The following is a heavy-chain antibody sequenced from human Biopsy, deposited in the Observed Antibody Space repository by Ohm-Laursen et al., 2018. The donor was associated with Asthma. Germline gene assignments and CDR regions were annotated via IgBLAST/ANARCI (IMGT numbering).Heavy chain of an antibody. V-gene: IGHV4-34*01. J-gene: IGHJ3*02. CDR2: SDHRGNT. CDR3: ARDGGLTSYPGTFHI. CDR1: GLSSSGYY. Sequence: SETLSLTCSMYGLSSSGYYWTWIRQPPGKGLEWIGESDHRGNTNINPTLKSRVTISKDKSANEFSLKMSSVTAADTAVYYCARDGGLTSYPGTFHIWGQGTMVTVSS. D-gene: IGHD1-1*01.